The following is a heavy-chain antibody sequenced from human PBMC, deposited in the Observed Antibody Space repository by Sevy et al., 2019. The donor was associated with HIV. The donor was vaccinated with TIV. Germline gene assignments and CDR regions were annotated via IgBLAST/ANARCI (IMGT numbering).Heavy chain of an antibody. CDR2: IIPIFGTA. Sequence: KVSCKASGGTFSSYAISWVRQAPGQGLEWMGGIIPIFGTANYAQKLQGRVTITADESTSTAYMELSSLRSEDTAVYYCASNQGYYYDSSGYYARGFDYWGQGTLVTVSS. V-gene: IGHV1-69*01. D-gene: IGHD3-22*01. CDR1: GGTFSSYA. J-gene: IGHJ4*02. CDR3: ASNQGYYYDSSGYYARGFDY.